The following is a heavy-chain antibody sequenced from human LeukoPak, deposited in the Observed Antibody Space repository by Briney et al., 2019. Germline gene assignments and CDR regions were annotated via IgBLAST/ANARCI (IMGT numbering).Heavy chain of an antibody. D-gene: IGHD6-19*01. CDR2: INPSGGST. J-gene: IGHJ4*02. CDR1: GYTFTSHY. CDR3: AREGDSSGWYMDFDY. V-gene: IGHV1-46*01. Sequence: ASVKVSCKASGYTFTSHYMQWVRQAPGQGLEWMGIINPSGGSTSYAQKFQGRVTMTRDTSTSTVYMELSSLRSEDTAVYYCAREGDSSGWYMDFDYWGQGTLVTVSS.